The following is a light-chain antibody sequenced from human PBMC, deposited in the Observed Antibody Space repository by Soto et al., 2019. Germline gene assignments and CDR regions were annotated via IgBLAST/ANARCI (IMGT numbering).Light chain of an antibody. CDR3: LQHNNRPFT. J-gene: IGKJ3*01. CDR2: ASS. V-gene: IGKV1-17*01. CDR1: QDISNA. Sequence: DIPMTQSPTSLSASVGDRVTITCRASQDISNALDWYQQKPGKAPKRLIYASSSWQSGAPARFSGSGSGTEFTLTINSLQPEDFATFFCLQHNNRPFTFGPGTKVDV.